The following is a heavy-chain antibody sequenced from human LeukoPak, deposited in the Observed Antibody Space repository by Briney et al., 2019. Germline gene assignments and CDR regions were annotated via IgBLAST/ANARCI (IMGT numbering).Heavy chain of an antibody. CDR3: ARDKGTGIFDY. D-gene: IGHD1-14*01. CDR1: GYTFISYY. J-gene: IGHJ4*02. V-gene: IGHV1-46*01. Sequence: ASVKVSCKASGYTFISYYMHWVRQAPGQGLEWMGIINPSDASTTYAQKFQGRVTMTRDTSTSTAYMELRTLRSDDTAVYSCARDKGTGIFDYWAQGTLITVSS. CDR2: INPSDAST.